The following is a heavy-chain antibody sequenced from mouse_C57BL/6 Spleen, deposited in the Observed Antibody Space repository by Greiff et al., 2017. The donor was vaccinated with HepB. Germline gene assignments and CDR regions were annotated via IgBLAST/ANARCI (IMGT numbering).Heavy chain of an antibody. J-gene: IGHJ3*01. Sequence: QVQLQQPGAELVRPGTSVKLSCKASGYTFTSYWMHWVKQRPGQGLEWIGVIDPSDSYTNYNQKFKGKATLTVDTSSSTAYMQLSSLTSEDSAVYYCARGGYGSSYGFAYWGQGTLVTVSA. CDR3: ARGGYGSSYGFAY. D-gene: IGHD1-1*01. CDR1: GYTFTSYW. CDR2: IDPSDSYT. V-gene: IGHV1-59*01.